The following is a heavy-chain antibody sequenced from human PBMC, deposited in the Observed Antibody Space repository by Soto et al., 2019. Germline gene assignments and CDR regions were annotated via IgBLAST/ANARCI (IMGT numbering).Heavy chain of an antibody. CDR2: FSGSGGST. D-gene: IGHD2-15*01. J-gene: IGHJ5*02. CDR3: AKGPGSGGSLIMSWFDP. V-gene: IGHV3-23*01. CDR1: GFTFSSYA. Sequence: GGSLRLSCAASGFTFSSYAMSWVRQAPGKGLEWVSAFSGSGGSTYYADSVKGRFTISRDNSKNTLYLQMNSLRAEDTAVYYCAKGPGSGGSLIMSWFDPWGQGTLVTVSS.